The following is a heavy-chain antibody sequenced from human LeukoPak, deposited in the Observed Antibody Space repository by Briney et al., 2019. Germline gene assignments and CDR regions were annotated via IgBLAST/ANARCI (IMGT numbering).Heavy chain of an antibody. Sequence: ASVKVSCKASGYTFTSYYMHWVRQAPGQGLEWMGIINPSGGSTTYAQKFQGRVTMTRDTSTSTVYMELSSLRSEDTAVYYCARGVFAGSYYYGMDVWGQGTTVTVSS. CDR3: ARGVFAGSYYYGMDV. J-gene: IGHJ6*02. D-gene: IGHD3-10*01. V-gene: IGHV1-46*01. CDR2: INPSGGST. CDR1: GYTFTSYY.